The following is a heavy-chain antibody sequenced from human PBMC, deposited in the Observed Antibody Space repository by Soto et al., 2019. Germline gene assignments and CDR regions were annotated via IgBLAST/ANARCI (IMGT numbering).Heavy chain of an antibody. J-gene: IGHJ4*02. Sequence: GGSLRLSCAASGLTFSSDWMHWVRQAPGKGLVWVSGINIDGSRTSYADSVKGRFTISRDNSKNTAYLQMNSLRPEDTAVYYCVKGEYYYDGSAYYPFDYWGQGRMVTVSS. CDR1: GLTFSSDW. D-gene: IGHD3-22*01. CDR2: INIDGSRT. V-gene: IGHV3-74*01. CDR3: VKGEYYYDGSAYYPFDY.